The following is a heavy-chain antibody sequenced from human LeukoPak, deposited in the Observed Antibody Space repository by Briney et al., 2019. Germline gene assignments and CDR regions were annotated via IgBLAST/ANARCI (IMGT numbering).Heavy chain of an antibody. Sequence: GGSLRLSCAASGFTFSSYAMSWVRQAPGKGLDWVSSISGSGGTTYYADSVKGRFTISRDNSKNTLYLQMNSLRAEDTAVYYCASQDRYGSGSCFDYWGQGTLVTVSS. V-gene: IGHV3-23*01. J-gene: IGHJ4*02. D-gene: IGHD3-10*01. CDR2: ISGSGGTT. CDR3: ASQDRYGSGSCFDY. CDR1: GFTFSSYA.